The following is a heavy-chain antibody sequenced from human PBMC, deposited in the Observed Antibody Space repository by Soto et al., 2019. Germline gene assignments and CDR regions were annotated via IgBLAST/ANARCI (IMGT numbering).Heavy chain of an antibody. CDR1: GFTFSNYA. D-gene: IGHD3-9*01. V-gene: IGHV3-23*01. J-gene: IGHJ4*02. CDR2: MSNSGSRT. Sequence: VQLLAAGGGLVQPGGSLRLSCAASGFTFSNYAMSWVRQAPGKGLEWVSGMSNSGSRTYYADSVKGRFIISRDNSKNTLYLQMNSLRPEDTAVYYCAKGYFDILTGYFGDYWGQGTLFSVSS. CDR3: AKGYFDILTGYFGDY.